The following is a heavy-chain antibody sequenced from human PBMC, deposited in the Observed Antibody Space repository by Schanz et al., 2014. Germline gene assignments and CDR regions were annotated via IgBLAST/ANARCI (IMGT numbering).Heavy chain of an antibody. J-gene: IGHJ4*02. Sequence: QVQLVESGGGLVKPGGSLRLSCAASGFIFSDYYMAWIRQAPGKGPEYVSYISSGGTTTYHSDSVKGRFTISRDSAENSLYLQMDSLRAEDTAVYYCARDLPRTFLFDYWGQGTLXTVSS. CDR3: ARDLPRTFLFDY. CDR1: GFIFSDYY. V-gene: IGHV3-11*04. CDR2: ISSGGTTT.